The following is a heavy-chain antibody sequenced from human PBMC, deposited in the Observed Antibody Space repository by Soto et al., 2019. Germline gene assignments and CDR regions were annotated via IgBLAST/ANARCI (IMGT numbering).Heavy chain of an antibody. CDR2: IYYSGST. CDR1: GGSISSSSYY. D-gene: IGHD3-3*01. V-gene: IGHV4-39*01. CDR3: ASITIFGVAPGCDACDI. Sequence: QLQLQESGPGLVKPSETLSLTCTVSGGSISSSSYYWGWIRQPPGKGLEWIGSIYYSGSTYYNPSIKSRVTISVDTSKNQFSLKLSSVTAADTAVYYCASITIFGVAPGCDACDIWGQGTMVTVSS. J-gene: IGHJ3*02.